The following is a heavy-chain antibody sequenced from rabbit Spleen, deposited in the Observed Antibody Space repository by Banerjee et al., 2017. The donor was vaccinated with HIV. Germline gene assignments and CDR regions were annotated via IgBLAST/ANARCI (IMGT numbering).Heavy chain of an antibody. CDR2: IAGSSSGFT. Sequence: QSLEESGGGLVQPEGSLAHTCKASGFSFSSSDYICWVRQAPGKGLEWISCIAGSSSGFTYSATWAKGRFTISKTSSTTVTLQMTSLTAADTATYFCARDTGSSFSSYGMDLWGQGTLVTVS. D-gene: IGHD8-1*01. CDR3: ARDTGSSFSSYGMDL. V-gene: IGHV1S40*01. CDR1: GFSFSSSDY. J-gene: IGHJ6*01.